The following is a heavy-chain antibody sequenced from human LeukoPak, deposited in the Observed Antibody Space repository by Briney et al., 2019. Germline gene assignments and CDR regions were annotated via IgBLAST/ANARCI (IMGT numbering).Heavy chain of an antibody. CDR3: ARGNRIAAASRNWFDP. J-gene: IGHJ5*02. CDR1: GYSFSGYY. CDR2: INPKSGGT. Sequence: ASVKVSCKASGYSFSGYYIHWVRQAPGQGLEWMGWINPKSGGTQFKENFQGRVTMTRDSSISTAYLELSGLRSDDTAIYYCARGNRIAAASRNWFDPWGQGTLVTVSS. D-gene: IGHD6-13*01. V-gene: IGHV1-2*02.